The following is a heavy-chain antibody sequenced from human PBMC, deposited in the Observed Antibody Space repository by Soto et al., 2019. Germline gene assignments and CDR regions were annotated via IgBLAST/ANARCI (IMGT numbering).Heavy chain of an antibody. CDR2: INPSGGST. D-gene: IGHD6-25*01. V-gene: IGHV1-46*01. Sequence: ASVKVSCKASGYTFTSYYMHWVRQAPGQGLEWMGIINPSGGSTSYAQKFQGRVTMTRDTSTSTVYMELSSLRSEDTAVYYCARARGIAAHRGVANPNKNWFDPWGQGTLVTV. CDR1: GYTFTSYY. J-gene: IGHJ5*02. CDR3: ARARGIAAHRGVANPNKNWFDP.